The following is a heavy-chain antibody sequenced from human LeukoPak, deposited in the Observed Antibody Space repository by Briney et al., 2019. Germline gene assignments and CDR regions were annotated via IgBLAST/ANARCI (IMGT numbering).Heavy chain of an antibody. V-gene: IGHV4-59*01. D-gene: IGHD3-22*01. CDR1: GGSISNYY. CDR2: IYYSGST. Sequence: SETLSLTCTVSGGSISNYYWSWIRQPPGKGLEWIGYIYYSGSTNYNPSLKSRVTISVDTSKNQFSLKLSSVTAADTAVYYCARVTYYYDSSGYYYYMDVWGKGTTVTVSS. J-gene: IGHJ6*03. CDR3: ARVTYYYDSSGYYYYMDV.